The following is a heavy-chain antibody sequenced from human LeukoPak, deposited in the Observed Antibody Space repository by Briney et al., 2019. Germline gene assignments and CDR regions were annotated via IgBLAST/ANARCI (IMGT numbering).Heavy chain of an antibody. V-gene: IGHV3-48*03. CDR3: ARERTTIVSGTTIGAY. J-gene: IGHJ4*02. CDR2: ITGSGDTI. CDR1: GFTFSSYE. D-gene: IGHD2/OR15-2a*01. Sequence: PGGSLRLSCSAPGFTFSSYEMNWVRQAPGKRLEWISYITGSGDTIYYADSVKGRFTISTDNAKNSLFLQMNSLTADDTALYYCARERTTIVSGTTIGAYWGQGTLVTVSS.